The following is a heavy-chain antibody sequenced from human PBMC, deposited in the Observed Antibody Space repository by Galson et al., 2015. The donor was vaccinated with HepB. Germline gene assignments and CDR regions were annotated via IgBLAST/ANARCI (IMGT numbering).Heavy chain of an antibody. CDR3: AKDPSFGSGYSNWFDP. CDR1: GFTFMSYG. J-gene: IGHJ5*02. CDR2: ISYDGTNK. Sequence: SLRLSCAASGFTFMSYGMHWVRQAPGKGLEWVAVISYDGTNKYYAESVKGRFTISTDNSKNTLYLQMNSLRAEDTAVYYCAKDPSFGSGYSNWFDPWGQGTLVTVSS. V-gene: IGHV3-30*18. D-gene: IGHD3-3*01.